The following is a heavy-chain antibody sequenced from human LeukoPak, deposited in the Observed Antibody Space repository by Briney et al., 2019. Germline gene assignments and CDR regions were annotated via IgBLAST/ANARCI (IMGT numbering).Heavy chain of an antibody. V-gene: IGHV4-59*01. Sequence: SETLSLTCTVSGGSLSSYYWSWIRQPPGKGLEWIGYIYYSGSTNYNPSLKSRVTISVDTSKNQFSLKLSSVTAADTAVYYCARGSYCSGGSCQNWFDPWGQGTLVTVSS. J-gene: IGHJ5*02. CDR1: GGSLSSYY. CDR2: IYYSGST. D-gene: IGHD2-15*01. CDR3: ARGSYCSGGSCQNWFDP.